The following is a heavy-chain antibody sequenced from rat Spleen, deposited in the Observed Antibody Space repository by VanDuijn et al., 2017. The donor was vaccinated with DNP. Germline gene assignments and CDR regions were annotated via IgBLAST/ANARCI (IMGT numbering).Heavy chain of an antibody. V-gene: IGHV5-25*01. J-gene: IGHJ3*01. CDR2: ISPSGDTT. CDR3: ASLNYGRTY. Sequence: EVQLVESGGGLVQPGRSLKLSCAASGITFSNYNMTWVRQAPTKGLEWVASISPSGDTTFYRDSLKGRFTVSRDNAKSSLYLQMDRLRSEDTATYYCASLNYGRTYWGRGTLVTVSS. D-gene: IGHD1-3*01. CDR1: GITFSNYN.